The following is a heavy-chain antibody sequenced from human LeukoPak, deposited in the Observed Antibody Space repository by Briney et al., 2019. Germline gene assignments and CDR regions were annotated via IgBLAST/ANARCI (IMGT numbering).Heavy chain of an antibody. CDR3: ARAPGLATYGC. D-gene: IGHD5-24*01. CDR2: IYHSGST. Sequence: KSSETLSLTCTVSGYSISSGYYWGWIRQPPGKGLEWIGSIYHSGSTYYNPSLKSRVTISVDTSKNQFSLKLSSVTAADTAVYYCARAPGLATYGCWGQGTLVTVSS. CDR1: GYSISSGYY. J-gene: IGHJ4*02. V-gene: IGHV4-38-2*02.